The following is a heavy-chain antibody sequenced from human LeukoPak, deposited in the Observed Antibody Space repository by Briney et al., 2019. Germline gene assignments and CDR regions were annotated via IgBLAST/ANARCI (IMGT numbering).Heavy chain of an antibody. CDR2: ISSSSSYI. D-gene: IGHD3-22*01. CDR1: GFTFSSYS. V-gene: IGHV3-21*01. Sequence: GGSLRLSCAASGFTFSSYSMNWVRQAPGKGLEWVSSISSSSSYIYYADSVKGRFTISRDNAKNSLYLQMNSLRAEDTAVYYCARGSGYYDSSGYRAFDIWGQGTMVTVSS. CDR3: ARGSGYYDSSGYRAFDI. J-gene: IGHJ3*02.